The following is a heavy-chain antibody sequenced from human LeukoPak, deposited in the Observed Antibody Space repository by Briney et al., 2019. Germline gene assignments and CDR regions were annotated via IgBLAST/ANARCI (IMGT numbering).Heavy chain of an antibody. Sequence: GGSLRLSCAASGFTVSSNYMSWIRQAPGKGLEWVSYISSSGSTIYYADSVKGRFTISRDNAKNSLYLQMNSLRAEDTAVYYCARDRRVGATDFDYWGQGTLVTVSS. CDR3: ARDRRVGATDFDY. V-gene: IGHV3-11*01. J-gene: IGHJ4*02. CDR1: GFTVSSNY. D-gene: IGHD1-26*01. CDR2: ISSSGSTI.